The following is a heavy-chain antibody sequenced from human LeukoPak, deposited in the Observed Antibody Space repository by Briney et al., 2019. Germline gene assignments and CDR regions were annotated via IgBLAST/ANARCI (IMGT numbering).Heavy chain of an antibody. CDR1: GYTFTSYG. CDR3: ARDRRLGITGTTYYGMDV. D-gene: IGHD1-7*01. CDR2: ISAYNGNT. Sequence: ASVKVSCKASGYTFTSYGISWVRQAPGQGLEWMGWISAYNGNTNYAQKLQGRVTMTTDTSTSTAYMELRSLRSDDTAVYYCARDRRLGITGTTYYGMDVWGQGTTATVSS. J-gene: IGHJ6*02. V-gene: IGHV1-18*01.